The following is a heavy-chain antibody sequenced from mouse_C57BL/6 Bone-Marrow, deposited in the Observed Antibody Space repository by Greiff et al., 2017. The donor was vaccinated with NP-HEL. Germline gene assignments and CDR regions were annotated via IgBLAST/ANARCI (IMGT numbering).Heavy chain of an antibody. D-gene: IGHD1-1*01. CDR2: ISSGGSYT. CDR1: GFTFSSYG. V-gene: IGHV5-6*01. CDR3: ARDGSSVFDY. J-gene: IGHJ2*01. Sequence: EVNVVESGGDLVKPGGSLKLSCAASGFTFSSYGMSWVRQTPDKRLEWVATISSGGSYTYYPDSVKGRFTISRDNAKNTLYLQMSSLKSEDTAMYYCARDGSSVFDYWGQGTTLTVSS.